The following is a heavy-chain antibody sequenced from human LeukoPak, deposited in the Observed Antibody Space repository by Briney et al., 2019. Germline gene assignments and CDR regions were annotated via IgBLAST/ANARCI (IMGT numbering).Heavy chain of an antibody. V-gene: IGHV3-7*01. CDR2: IKPDGSEK. D-gene: IGHD2/OR15-2a*01. CDR3: ASRGLYHWYFDL. CDR1: GFPFSSYW. Sequence: GGSLRLSCAASGFPFSSYWMSWVRQAPGKGLEWVANIKPDGSEKNYVDSVKGRFTISRDNAKNSLYLQMNSLRAEDTAVYYCASRGLYHWYFDLWGRGTLVTVSS. J-gene: IGHJ2*01.